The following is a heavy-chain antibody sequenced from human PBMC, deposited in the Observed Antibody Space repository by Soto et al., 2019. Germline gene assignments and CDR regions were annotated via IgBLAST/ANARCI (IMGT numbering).Heavy chain of an antibody. V-gene: IGHV3-33*01. J-gene: IGHJ4*02. D-gene: IGHD3-22*01. CDR3: ARGPYYHDSSGYYYVSNYFDY. CDR1: GFTFSSYG. Sequence: GGSLRLSCAASGFTFSSYGMHWVRQAPGKGLEWVAVIWYDGSNKYYADSVKGRFTISRDNSKNTLYLQMNSLRAEDTAVYYCARGPYYHDSSGYYYVSNYFDYWGQGTLVTVSS. CDR2: IWYDGSNK.